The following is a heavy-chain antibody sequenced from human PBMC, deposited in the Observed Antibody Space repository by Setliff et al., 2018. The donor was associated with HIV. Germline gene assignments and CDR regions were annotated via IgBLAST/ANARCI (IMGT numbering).Heavy chain of an antibody. Sequence: SETLSLTCTVSGGSITRTPYYWGWIRQPPGKGLEWIGSIHHSGTAYDNPSLKSRVTISVDPSKNQFSLNLNSVTAADTAVYYCARGQGCGGGCHYAFEMWGQGTMVT. CDR3: ARGQGCGGGCHYAFEM. CDR2: IHHSGTA. J-gene: IGHJ3*02. D-gene: IGHD2-21*02. CDR1: GGSITRTPYY. V-gene: IGHV4-39*01.